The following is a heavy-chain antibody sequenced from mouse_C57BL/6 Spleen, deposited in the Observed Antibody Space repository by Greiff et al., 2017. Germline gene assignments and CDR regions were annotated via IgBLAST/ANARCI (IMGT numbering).Heavy chain of an antibody. CDR2: INPNNGGT. J-gene: IGHJ3*01. CDR3: ARGETAVFAY. V-gene: IGHV1-26*01. CDR1: GYTFTDYY. D-gene: IGHD3-2*01. Sequence: EVQLQQSGPELVKPGASVKISCKASGYTFTDYYMNWVKQSHGKSLEWIGDINPNNGGTSYNQKFKGKATLTVDKSSSTAYMELRSLTSEDSAVYYCARGETAVFAYWGQGTLVTVSA.